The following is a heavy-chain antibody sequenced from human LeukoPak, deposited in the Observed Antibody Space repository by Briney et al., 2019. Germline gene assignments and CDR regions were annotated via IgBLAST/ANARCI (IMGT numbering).Heavy chain of an antibody. D-gene: IGHD3-10*01. J-gene: IGHJ4*02. Sequence: GASVKVSRKASGYTFTSYYMHWVRQAPGQGLEWMGIINPSGGSTSYAQKFQGRVTMTRDTSTSTVYMELSSLRSEDTAVYYCARALLRLGQVDYWGQGTLVTVSS. V-gene: IGHV1-46*01. CDR1: GYTFTSYY. CDR3: ARALLRLGQVDY. CDR2: INPSGGST.